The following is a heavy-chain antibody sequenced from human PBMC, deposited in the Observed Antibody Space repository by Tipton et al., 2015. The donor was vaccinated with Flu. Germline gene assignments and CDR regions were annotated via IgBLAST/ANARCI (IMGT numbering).Heavy chain of an antibody. Sequence: SLRLSCAASGFTFSTYDMIWVRQAPGKGLEWISYISSSGTTIYYADAVKGRFTISRDNTKNSLYLQMNSLRAEDTAVYYCARGIYSGFYFDYWGQGTLVTVSS. J-gene: IGHJ4*02. CDR1: GFTFSTYD. CDR2: ISSSGTTI. V-gene: IGHV3-48*03. D-gene: IGHD1-26*01. CDR3: ARGIYSGFYFDY.